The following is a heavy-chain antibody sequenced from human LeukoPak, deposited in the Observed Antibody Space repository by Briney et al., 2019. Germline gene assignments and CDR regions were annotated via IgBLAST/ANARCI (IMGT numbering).Heavy chain of an antibody. Sequence: PSETLSLTCSVSGGSISSYYWSWIRQPPGKGLEWIGYLSYSGSTNYSPSLKSRVTISLDTSKNQFSLKLTSVTAADTAVYYCARVRAGTTTKRAFDIWGQGTLVTVSS. D-gene: IGHD1-7*01. V-gene: IGHV4-59*01. CDR3: ARVRAGTTTKRAFDI. CDR2: LSYSGST. CDR1: GGSISSYY. J-gene: IGHJ3*02.